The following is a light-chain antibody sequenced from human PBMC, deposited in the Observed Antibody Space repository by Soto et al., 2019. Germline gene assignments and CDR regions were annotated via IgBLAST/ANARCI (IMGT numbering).Light chain of an antibody. CDR1: QSVRSS. CDR3: QQYNSWPET. Sequence: EIVMTQSPGTLSVYTGERATLFFRASQSVRSSLAWYQQKPGQAPRLFIYDASTRATGIPARFTGSGSGTEFTLTISILQSEDFAVYYCQQYNSWPETFGQGTKVDI. CDR2: DAS. J-gene: IGKJ1*01. V-gene: IGKV3-15*01.